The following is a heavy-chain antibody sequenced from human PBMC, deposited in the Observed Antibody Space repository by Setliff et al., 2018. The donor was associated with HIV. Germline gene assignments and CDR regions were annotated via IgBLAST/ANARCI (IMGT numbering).Heavy chain of an antibody. V-gene: IGHV1-18*01. J-gene: IGHJ6*03. CDR1: GYTFISYG. Sequence: ASVKVSCKASGYTFISYGISWVRQAPGQGLEWMGWISAYNGNTNYAQKLQARVTMTTDTPTSTAYMELRSLRSDDTAVYYCATSSRIYYYSYMDVWGKGTTVTVSS. CDR3: ATSSRIYYYSYMDV. D-gene: IGHD2-2*01. CDR2: ISAYNGNT.